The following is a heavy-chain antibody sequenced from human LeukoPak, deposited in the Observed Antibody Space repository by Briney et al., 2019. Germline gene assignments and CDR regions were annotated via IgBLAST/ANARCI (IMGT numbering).Heavy chain of an antibody. Sequence: SETLSLTCTVSGASISPHFWGWIRQPAGKGLDWIGRIYSSGSADYNPSLKSRVTMSVDTSKNQFSLKLTSVTAADTAVYYCAREREGGYSYEIDYWGQGILVTVSS. CDR1: GASISPHF. D-gene: IGHD5-18*01. V-gene: IGHV4-4*07. J-gene: IGHJ4*02. CDR3: AREREGGYSYEIDY. CDR2: IYSSGSA.